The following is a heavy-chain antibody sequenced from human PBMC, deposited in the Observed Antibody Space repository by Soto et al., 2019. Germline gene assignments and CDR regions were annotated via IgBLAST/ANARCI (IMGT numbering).Heavy chain of an antibody. D-gene: IGHD2-15*01. CDR1: GYTFTSYG. CDR2: ISAYNGNT. Sequence: QVQLVQSGAEVKKPGASVKVSCKASGYTFTSYGISWVRQAPGQGLEWMGWISAYNGNTNYAQKLQGRVTMTTDTSTSTAYMELRSLRSDDTAVYYCARVRSYCSGGSCYPKLGWFDPWGQGTLVTVSS. J-gene: IGHJ5*02. CDR3: ARVRSYCSGGSCYPKLGWFDP. V-gene: IGHV1-18*01.